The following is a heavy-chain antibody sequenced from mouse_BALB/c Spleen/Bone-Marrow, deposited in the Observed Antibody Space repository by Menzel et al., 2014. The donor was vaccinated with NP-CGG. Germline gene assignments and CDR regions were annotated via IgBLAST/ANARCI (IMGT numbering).Heavy chain of an antibody. CDR3: ARRDYSFAY. CDR2: INPGSGGT. Sequence: VQLQQSGAELVRPGTSVKVSCKASGYAFXNYLIEWVKQRPGQGLEWTGVINPGSGGTNYNEKFKGKATLTADKSSSTTYMQLSSLTPDDSAVYFCARRDYSFAYWGQGTLVTVSA. CDR1: GYAFXNYL. V-gene: IGHV1-54*01. D-gene: IGHD2-13*01. J-gene: IGHJ3*01.